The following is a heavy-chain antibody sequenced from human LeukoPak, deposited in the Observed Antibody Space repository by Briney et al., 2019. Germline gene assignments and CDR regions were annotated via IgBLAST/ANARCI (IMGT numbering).Heavy chain of an antibody. D-gene: IGHD6-19*01. Sequence: ASVKVSCKASGYTFSGYYMQWVRQAPGQGLEWMGWINPKSGGTKYAQKFQGRVTMTRDTSISTAYMELSRLRYDDTAVYYCAKDPGYSSGWASNWFESWGQGTLVTVSS. CDR1: GYTFSGYY. V-gene: IGHV1-2*02. J-gene: IGHJ5*01. CDR2: INPKSGGT. CDR3: AKDPGYSSGWASNWFES.